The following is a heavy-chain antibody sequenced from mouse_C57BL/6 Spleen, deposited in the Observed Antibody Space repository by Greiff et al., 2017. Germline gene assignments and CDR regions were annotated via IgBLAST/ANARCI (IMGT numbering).Heavy chain of an antibody. J-gene: IGHJ2*01. V-gene: IGHV3-6*01. CDR2: ISYDGSN. D-gene: IGHD2-1*01. CDR3: ARVGGNYGFDY. Sequence: EVKLQESGPGLVKPSQSLSLTCSVTGYSITSGYYWNWIRQFPGNKLEWMGYISYDGSNNYNPSLKNRISITRDTSKNQFFLKLNSVTTEDTATYYCARVGGNYGFDYWGQGTTLTVSS. CDR1: GYSITSGYY.